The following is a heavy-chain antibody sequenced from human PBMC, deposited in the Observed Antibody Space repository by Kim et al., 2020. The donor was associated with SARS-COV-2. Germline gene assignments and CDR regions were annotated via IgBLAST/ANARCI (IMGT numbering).Heavy chain of an antibody. V-gene: IGHV4-59*01. CDR3: ARTLIAAAGSNWFDP. D-gene: IGHD6-13*01. J-gene: IGHJ5*02. Sequence: PSLKSRVTISVDTSKNQFSLKLGSVTAADTAVYYCARTLIAAAGSNWFDPWGQGTLVTVSS.